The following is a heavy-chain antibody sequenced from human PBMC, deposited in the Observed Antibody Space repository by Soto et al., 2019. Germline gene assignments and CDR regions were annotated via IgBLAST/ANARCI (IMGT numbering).Heavy chain of an antibody. Sequence: ASVKVSCKASGGTFSSYAISWVRQAPGQGLEWMGGIIPIFVTANYAQKFQGRVTITADKSTSTAYMELSSLRSEDTAVYYCARGGRGYSYGSFDYWGQGTLVTVSS. D-gene: IGHD5-18*01. CDR3: ARGGRGYSYGSFDY. J-gene: IGHJ4*02. CDR2: IIPIFVTA. V-gene: IGHV1-69*06. CDR1: GGTFSSYA.